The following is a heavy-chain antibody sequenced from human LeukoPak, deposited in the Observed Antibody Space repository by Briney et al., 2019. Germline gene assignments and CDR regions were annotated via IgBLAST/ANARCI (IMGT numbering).Heavy chain of an antibody. D-gene: IGHD2-21*01. Sequence: SETLSLTCAVYGGSFSGYYWSWIRQPPGKGLEWIGEINHSGSTNYNPSLKGRVTISVDTSKNQFSLKLSSVTAADTAVYYCATYGGDWKFDSWGQGTLVTVSS. CDR1: GGSFSGYY. J-gene: IGHJ4*02. CDR3: ATYGGDWKFDS. CDR2: INHSGST. V-gene: IGHV4-34*01.